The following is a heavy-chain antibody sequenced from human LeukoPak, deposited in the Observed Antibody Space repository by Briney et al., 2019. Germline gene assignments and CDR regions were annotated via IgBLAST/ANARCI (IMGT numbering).Heavy chain of an antibody. Sequence: GGSLRLSCAASQCTFSNYAMSWVRQAPGKGPEWVSAISGSGNTTYFGDSVTGRFTISRDNPKNTVYLQMNSLSAEDTAVYYCAKGPAPYCSGGSCYSPHWYFDLWGRGTLVTVSS. D-gene: IGHD2-15*01. CDR1: QCTFSNYA. CDR2: ISGSGNTT. V-gene: IGHV3-23*01. CDR3: AKGPAPYCSGGSCYSPHWYFDL. J-gene: IGHJ2*01.